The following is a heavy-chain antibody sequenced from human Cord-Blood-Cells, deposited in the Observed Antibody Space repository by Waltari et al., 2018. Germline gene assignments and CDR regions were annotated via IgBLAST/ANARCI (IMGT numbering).Heavy chain of an antibody. D-gene: IGHD6-13*01. J-gene: IGHJ4*02. CDR3: ARGGGIAAAGTYQLNY. Sequence: QVQLQQWGAGLLTPSETLSLTCAVYGGSFSGYYWRWLRPPPGKGLEWIGEINHSGSTNYNPSLKSRVTISVDTSKNQFSLKLSSVTAADTAVYYCARGGGIAAAGTYQLNYWGQGTLVTVSS. CDR2: INHSGST. V-gene: IGHV4-34*01. CDR1: GGSFSGYY.